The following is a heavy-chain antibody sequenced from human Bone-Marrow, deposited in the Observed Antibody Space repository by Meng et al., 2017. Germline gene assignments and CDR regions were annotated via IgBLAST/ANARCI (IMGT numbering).Heavy chain of an antibody. V-gene: IGHV1-2*06. CDR3: ARGYCSGGSCYSIDY. CDR2: INPNSGGT. J-gene: IGHJ4*02. CDR1: GYTFTGYY. Sequence: QVQRMPSGPEVKKPGASVKVSCKASGYTFTGYYMHWVRQAPGQGLEWMGRINPNSGGTNYAQKFQGRVTMTRDTSISTAYMELSRLRSDDTAVYYCARGYCSGGSCYSIDYWGQGTLVTVSS. D-gene: IGHD2-15*01.